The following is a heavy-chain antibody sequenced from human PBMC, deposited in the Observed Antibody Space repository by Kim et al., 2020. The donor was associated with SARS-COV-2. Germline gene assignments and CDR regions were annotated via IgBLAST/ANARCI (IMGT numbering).Heavy chain of an antibody. Sequence: SVKVSCKASGGTFSSYAISWVRQAPGQGLEWMGRIIPILGIANYAQKFQGRVTITADKSTSTAYMELSSLRSEDTAVYYCARDFGNCSSTSCYVSVYWGQRTLVTVSS. CDR2: IIPILGIA. V-gene: IGHV1-69*04. D-gene: IGHD2-2*03. J-gene: IGHJ4*02. CDR3: ARDFGNCSSTSCYVSVY. CDR1: GGTFSSYA.